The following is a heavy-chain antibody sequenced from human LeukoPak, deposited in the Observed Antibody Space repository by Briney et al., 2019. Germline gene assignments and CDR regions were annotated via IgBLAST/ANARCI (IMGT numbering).Heavy chain of an antibody. Sequence: GGSLRLSCAASGFTFSSYGMHWVRQAPGKGLEWVAVISYDGSNKYYADSVKGRFTISRDNSKNTLYLQMNSLRAEDTAVYYCAKDRELIAAAGTIDYWGQGTLVTVSS. D-gene: IGHD6-13*01. J-gene: IGHJ4*02. CDR2: ISYDGSNK. CDR1: GFTFSSYG. V-gene: IGHV3-30*18. CDR3: AKDRELIAAAGTIDY.